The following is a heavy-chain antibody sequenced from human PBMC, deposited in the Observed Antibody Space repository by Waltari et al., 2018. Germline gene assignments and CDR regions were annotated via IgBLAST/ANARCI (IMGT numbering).Heavy chain of an antibody. Sequence: QVQLVQSGAEVKKPGASVTVSCKVYGYNYTDYYIHWVRQAPGQGLEWVGYMNPASGSTRFAQKLQGRITLARDTSVSTAYMELSRLTSDDTAMYYCARDSRMDSENGYDIWGQGTMVTVSS. CDR3: ARDSRMDSENGYDI. CDR2: MNPASGST. CDR1: GYNYTDYY. D-gene: IGHD3-22*01. V-gene: IGHV1-2*02. J-gene: IGHJ3*02.